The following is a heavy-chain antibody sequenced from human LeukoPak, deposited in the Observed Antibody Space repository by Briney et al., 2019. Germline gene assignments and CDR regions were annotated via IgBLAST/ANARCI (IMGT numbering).Heavy chain of an antibody. CDR3: ARDVSSGWYRGFDY. CDR1: GYIFNKYG. Sequence: ASVKVSCKASGYIFNKYGVSWVRQAPGQGLEWMGWINTNTGNPTYAQGFTGRFVFSLDTSVSTAYLQISSLKAEDTAVYYCARDVSSGWYRGFDYWGQGTLVTVSS. J-gene: IGHJ4*02. CDR2: INTNTGNP. V-gene: IGHV7-4-1*02. D-gene: IGHD6-19*01.